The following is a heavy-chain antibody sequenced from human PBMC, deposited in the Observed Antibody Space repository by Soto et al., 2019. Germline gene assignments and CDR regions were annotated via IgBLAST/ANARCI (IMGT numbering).Heavy chain of an antibody. D-gene: IGHD6-6*01. CDR2: TYYRSRWYN. Sequence: PSQTLSLTCAISGDSVSSNSAAWNWIRQSPSRGLEWLGRTYYRSRWYNDYAVSVRSRITVNPDTSKNQFSLQLTSVTPEDTAVYYCALSSSAIRGDYYYYGMDVWGQGTTVTVSS. J-gene: IGHJ6*02. CDR1: GDSVSSNSAA. CDR3: ALSSSAIRGDYYYYGMDV. V-gene: IGHV6-1*01.